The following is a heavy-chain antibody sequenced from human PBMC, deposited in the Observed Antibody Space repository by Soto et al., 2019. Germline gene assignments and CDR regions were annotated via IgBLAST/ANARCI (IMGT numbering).Heavy chain of an antibody. D-gene: IGHD5-12*01. CDR1: GGSFSGYY. Sequence: LQLRETLSLTCAVYGGSFSGYYWSWIRQPPGKGLEWIGEINHSGSTNYNPSLKSRVTISVDTSKNQFSLKLSSVTAADTAVYYCAREGIIVATIDAFDIWGQGTMVTVSS. J-gene: IGHJ3*02. CDR3: AREGIIVATIDAFDI. CDR2: INHSGST. V-gene: IGHV4-34*01.